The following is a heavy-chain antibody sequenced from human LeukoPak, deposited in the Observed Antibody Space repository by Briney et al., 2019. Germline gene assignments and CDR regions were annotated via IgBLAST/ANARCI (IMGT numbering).Heavy chain of an antibody. V-gene: IGHV1-69*04. J-gene: IGHJ4*02. CDR2: IIPIFGIA. D-gene: IGHD3-10*01. CDR1: GGIFRSYA. CDR3: ARGYYYGLGSYYSDY. Sequence: EASVKVSCKASGGIFRSYAISWVRQAPGQGLEWMGRIIPIFGIANYAQKFQGRVTITADKSTSTAYMELSSLRSEDTAIYYCARGYYYGLGSYYSDYWGQGTLVTVSS.